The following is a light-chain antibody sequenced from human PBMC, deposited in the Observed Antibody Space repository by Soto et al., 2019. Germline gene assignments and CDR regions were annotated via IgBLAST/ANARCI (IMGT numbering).Light chain of an antibody. CDR2: DVT. Sequence: QSALTQPASVSGSPGQSITISCTGTSSDVGGYNYVSWYQQHPGKAPKLMIYDVTHRPSGVSNRFSGSKSGNTASLTISGLQAEDEAAYYCSSYAGISTHVIFGGGTKVTVL. CDR1: SSDVGGYNY. CDR3: SSYAGISTHVI. V-gene: IGLV2-14*03. J-gene: IGLJ2*01.